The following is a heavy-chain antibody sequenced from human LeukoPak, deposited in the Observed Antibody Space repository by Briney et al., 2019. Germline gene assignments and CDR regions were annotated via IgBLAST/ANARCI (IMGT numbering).Heavy chain of an antibody. V-gene: IGHV3-23*01. CDR3: ARELGEWELPTTVDY. Sequence: GGSLRLSCAASRFTFSSYAMSWVRQAPGKGLEWVSAISGSGGVTYYADSVKGRFTISRDNAKNSLYLQMNSLRAEDTAVYYCARELGEWELPTTVDYWGQGTLVTVSS. CDR2: ISGSGGVT. CDR1: RFTFSSYA. J-gene: IGHJ4*02. D-gene: IGHD1-26*01.